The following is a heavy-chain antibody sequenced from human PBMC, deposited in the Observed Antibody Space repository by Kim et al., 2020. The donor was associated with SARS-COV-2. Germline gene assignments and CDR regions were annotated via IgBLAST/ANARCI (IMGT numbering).Heavy chain of an antibody. Sequence: GGSLRLSCAASGFTFSSYAMSWVRQAPGKGLEWVSAISGSGGSTYYADSVKGRFTISRDNSKNTLYLQMNSLRAEDTAVYYCAKDAVPAAISGDDSGWFDPWGQGTLVTVSS. V-gene: IGHV3-23*01. CDR3: AKDAVPAAISGDDSGWFDP. CDR2: ISGSGGST. J-gene: IGHJ5*02. D-gene: IGHD2-2*01. CDR1: GFTFSSYA.